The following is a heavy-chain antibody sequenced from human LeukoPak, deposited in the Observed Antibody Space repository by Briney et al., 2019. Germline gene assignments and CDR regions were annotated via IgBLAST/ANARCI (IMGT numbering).Heavy chain of an antibody. Sequence: TSETLSLTCSVSGGSISSSSYYWGWIRQSPGKGLDWIGSISYSGWSYSDPSLKSRATISVDTSKNQFSLKLSPVTAADTAVYYCARGKGRLRFLEWLLYRPPFDYWGQGTLVTVSS. CDR2: ISYSGWS. CDR1: GGSISSSSYY. J-gene: IGHJ4*02. CDR3: ARGKGRLRFLEWLLYRPPFDY. V-gene: IGHV4-39*01. D-gene: IGHD3-3*01.